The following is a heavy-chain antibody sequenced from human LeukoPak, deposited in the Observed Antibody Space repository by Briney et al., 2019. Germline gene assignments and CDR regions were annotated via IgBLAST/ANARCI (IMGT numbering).Heavy chain of an antibody. J-gene: IGHJ4*02. V-gene: IGHV3-30*02. CDR2: IRYDGSNK. CDR3: AKDQGGPYSSSWSLYDY. Sequence: PGGSLRLSCAASGFTFSSYGMHWVRQAPGKGLEWVAFIRYDGSNKYYADSVKGRFTISRDNSKNTLYLQMNSLRAEDTAVYYCAKDQGGPYSSSWSLYDYWGQGTLVTVSS. D-gene: IGHD6-13*01. CDR1: GFTFSSYG.